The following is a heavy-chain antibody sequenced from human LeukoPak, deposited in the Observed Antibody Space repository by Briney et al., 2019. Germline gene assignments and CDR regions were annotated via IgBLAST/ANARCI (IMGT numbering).Heavy chain of an antibody. J-gene: IGHJ3*02. Sequence: GGSLRLSCAASGFTFSSYAMSWVRQAPGKGLEWVSAISGSGGSTYYADSVKGRCTISRDNSKNTLYLQMNSLRAEDTAVYYCAKGKWRGDAFDIWGQGTMVTVSS. CDR1: GFTFSSYA. V-gene: IGHV3-23*01. D-gene: IGHD1-26*01. CDR2: ISGSGGST. CDR3: AKGKWRGDAFDI.